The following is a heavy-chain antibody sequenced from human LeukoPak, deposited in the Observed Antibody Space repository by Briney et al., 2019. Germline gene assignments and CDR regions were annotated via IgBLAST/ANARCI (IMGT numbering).Heavy chain of an antibody. Sequence: GGSLRLSCAASGLTFSRYYMAWFRQAPGKGLEWVANINQAGSDNYYVDSVRGRFTISRDNAKSSLYLQMNSLRVEDTAVYYCARDGMGVIKAFDIWGQGTMVTVSS. D-gene: IGHD3-10*01. CDR2: INQAGSDN. J-gene: IGHJ3*02. V-gene: IGHV3-7*05. CDR1: GLTFSRYY. CDR3: ARDGMGVIKAFDI.